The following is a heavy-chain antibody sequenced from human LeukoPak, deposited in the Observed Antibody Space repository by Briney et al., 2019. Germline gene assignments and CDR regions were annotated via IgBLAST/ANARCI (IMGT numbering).Heavy chain of an antibody. Sequence: GGSLRLSCAASGFTFSSYSMNWVSQAPGKGLEWVAAISYDGIDIAYADSVRGRFTISRDNSKSTLYLQMSSLRAEDSALYYCAKHLFHYRKYNSDYGALDTWGQGTLVTVSS. CDR1: GFTFSSYS. CDR3: AKHLFHYRKYNSDYGALDT. D-gene: IGHD4-11*01. J-gene: IGHJ5*02. CDR2: ISYDGIDI. V-gene: IGHV3-30*18.